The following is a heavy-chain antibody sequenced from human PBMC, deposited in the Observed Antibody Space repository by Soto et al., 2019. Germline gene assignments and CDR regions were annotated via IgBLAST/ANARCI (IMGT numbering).Heavy chain of an antibody. CDR1: GGSISSYY. D-gene: IGHD2-15*01. Sequence: SETLSLTCTVSGGSISSYYWSWIRQPPGKGLEWIGYIYYSGSTNYNPSLKSRVTISVDTSKNQFSLKLSSVTAADTAVYYCATGRLIGYCSGGSCHRGEFDYWGQGTLVTVSS. CDR2: IYYSGST. J-gene: IGHJ4*02. V-gene: IGHV4-59*01. CDR3: ATGRLIGYCSGGSCHRGEFDY.